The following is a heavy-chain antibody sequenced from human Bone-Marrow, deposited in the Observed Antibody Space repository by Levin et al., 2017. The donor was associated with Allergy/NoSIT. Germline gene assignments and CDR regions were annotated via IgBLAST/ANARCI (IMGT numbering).Heavy chain of an antibody. CDR2: IYYNGST. J-gene: IGHJ4*02. CDR1: GASIRSGAYY. V-gene: IGHV4-31*03. D-gene: IGHD3-10*01. CDR3: ARVLAGFDGSAMAYDY. Sequence: SETLSLTCTVPGASIRSGAYYWSWVRQPPGQGLEWIGYIYYNGSTYFNPSLKSRVSISVDTSKNQFSLKLSSVTAADTAHYYCARVLAGFDGSAMAYDYWGRGSLVTVSS.